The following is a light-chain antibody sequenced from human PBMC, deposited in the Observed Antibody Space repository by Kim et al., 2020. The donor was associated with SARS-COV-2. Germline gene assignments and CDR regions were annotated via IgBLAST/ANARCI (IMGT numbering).Light chain of an antibody. CDR1: QSVINNY. CDR2: GSS. Sequence: SPGESATPSCRANQSVINNYLAWYQQTPGQAPRLLIHGSSRRVPGIPDRFSGSGSGTDFVLTISRLESEDFAVYVCQQYGSSSLTFGGGTKGDIK. V-gene: IGKV3-20*01. CDR3: QQYGSSSLT. J-gene: IGKJ4*01.